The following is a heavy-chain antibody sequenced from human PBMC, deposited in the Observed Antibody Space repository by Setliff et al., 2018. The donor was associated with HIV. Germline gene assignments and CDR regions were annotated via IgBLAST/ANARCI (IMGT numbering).Heavy chain of an antibody. CDR2: ISSTSTYI. CDR3: ARLGTARSFDI. J-gene: IGHJ4*01. D-gene: IGHD7-27*01. Sequence: GESLKISCTTSGFTFGDYAFSWVRQAPGKGLEWFSSISSTSTYIYYADSVRGRFTVSRDNAKNSVFLQMNRLRGEDTGVYYCARLGTARSFDIWGLGTLVTVSS. CDR1: GFTFGDYA. V-gene: IGHV3-21*06.